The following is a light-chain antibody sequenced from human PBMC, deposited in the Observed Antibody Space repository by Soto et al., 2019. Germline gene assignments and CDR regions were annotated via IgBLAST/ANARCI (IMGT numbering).Light chain of an antibody. CDR2: GAS. J-gene: IGKJ2*01. CDR3: QQYGSSPYT. CDR1: QRVPSKY. V-gene: IGKV3-20*01. Sequence: EVVLTQSPGTLSLSPGERATLSCRSSQRVPSKYLAWYHQKPGQAPRLLIYGASNMATAIQDRFSGSGSGTDFTLTISRLEPEDLAVYYCQQYGSSPYTFGQATKLEIK.